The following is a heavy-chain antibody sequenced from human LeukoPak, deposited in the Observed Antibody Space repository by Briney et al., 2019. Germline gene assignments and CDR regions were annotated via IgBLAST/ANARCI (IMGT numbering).Heavy chain of an antibody. CDR1: GFTFSSYS. D-gene: IGHD3-22*01. V-gene: IGHV3-21*01. CDR3: ARDGNYDSSGFDY. CDR2: ISSSSSYI. Sequence: PGGSLRLSCAASGFTFSSYSMNWVRQAPGKGLEWVSSISSSSSYIYYADSVKGRFTISRDNAKNSLYLQMNSLRAEDTAVYYCARDGNYDSSGFDYWGQGTLVTVSS. J-gene: IGHJ4*02.